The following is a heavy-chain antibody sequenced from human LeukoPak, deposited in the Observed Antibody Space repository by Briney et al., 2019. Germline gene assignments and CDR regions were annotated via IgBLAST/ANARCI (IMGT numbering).Heavy chain of an antibody. J-gene: IGHJ4*02. Sequence: GESLKISCKGSGYSFTSYWIGWVRQMPGKGLEWMGIIYPGDSDTRYSPSFQGQVTISADKSISTAYLQWSSLKASDTAMYYCARHRRRNYYDSSGYYTSLDYWGQGTLVTVSS. D-gene: IGHD3-22*01. V-gene: IGHV5-51*01. CDR2: IYPGDSDT. CDR1: GYSFTSYW. CDR3: ARHRRRNYYDSSGYYTSLDY.